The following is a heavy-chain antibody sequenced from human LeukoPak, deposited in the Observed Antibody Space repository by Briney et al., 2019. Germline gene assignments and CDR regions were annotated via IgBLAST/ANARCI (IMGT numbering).Heavy chain of an antibody. Sequence: GGSLRLSCAASGFTFTDHHMDWVRQAPGKGLEWVGRTRNKAYSFTTDYAASVKGRFTISRDDSKNSLHLQMNSLKTEDTAVYYCARGVYGFDYWGQGTLVTVSS. CDR2: TRNKAYSFTT. J-gene: IGHJ4*02. CDR3: ARGVYGFDY. CDR1: GFTFTDHH. V-gene: IGHV3-72*01. D-gene: IGHD5/OR15-5a*01.